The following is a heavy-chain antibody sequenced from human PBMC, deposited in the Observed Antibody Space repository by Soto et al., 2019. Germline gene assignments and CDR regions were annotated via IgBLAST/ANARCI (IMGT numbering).Heavy chain of an antibody. J-gene: IGHJ6*02. D-gene: IGHD4-17*01. Sequence: SETLSLTCTVSGGSVSSGSYYWSWIRQPPGKGLEWIGYIYYSGSTNYNPSLKSRVTISVDTSKNQFSLKLSSVTAADTAVYYCARLYGDYVYYYYGMDVWGQGTTVTVSS. CDR3: ARLYGDYVYYYYGMDV. CDR1: GGSVSSGSYY. CDR2: IYYSGST. V-gene: IGHV4-61*01.